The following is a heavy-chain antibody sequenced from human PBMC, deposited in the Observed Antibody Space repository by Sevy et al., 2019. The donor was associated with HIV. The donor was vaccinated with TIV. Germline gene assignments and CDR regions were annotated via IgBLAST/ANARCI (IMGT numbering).Heavy chain of an antibody. D-gene: IGHD2-2*01. CDR2: IQSDGSNK. J-gene: IGHJ6*02. CDR3: ANSRFRSGTNCPLIESQYIYYYGMDV. Sequence: GGFLRLSCAASGFSFRSYGLHWVRQAPGKGLEWVAFIQSDGSNKYYADSVKGRFTISRDNSKNTLFLQMSRLRTEDTAVYYCANSRFRSGTNCPLIESQYIYYYGMDVWGQGTLVTVSS. V-gene: IGHV3-30*02. CDR1: GFSFRSYG.